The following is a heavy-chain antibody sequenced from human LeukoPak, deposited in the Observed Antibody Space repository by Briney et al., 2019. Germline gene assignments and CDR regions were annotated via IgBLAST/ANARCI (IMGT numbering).Heavy chain of an antibody. J-gene: IGHJ5*02. Sequence: ASVKVSCKASGATFSSYAISWVRQAPGQGLEWMGWIHIYRGNTNYAQKFQGRVTMTTDTSTSTVYMEVRGLRSDDTAMYYCARDVGITVADSFDPWGQGTLVTVSS. CDR2: IHIYRGNT. CDR1: GATFSSYA. V-gene: IGHV1-18*01. D-gene: IGHD6-13*01. CDR3: ARDVGITVADSFDP.